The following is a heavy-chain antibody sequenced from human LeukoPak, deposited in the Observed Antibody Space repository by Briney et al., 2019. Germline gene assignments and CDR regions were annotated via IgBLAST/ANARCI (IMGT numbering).Heavy chain of an antibody. J-gene: IGHJ6*03. CDR2: IRYDGSNK. Sequence: PGGSLRLSCAASGFTFSSYGMHWVRQAPGKGLEWVAFIRYDGSNKYYADSVKGRFTISRDNSKNTLYLQMNSLRAEDTAVYYCARDGDYYDSSGYYPNYYYYYYYMDVWGKGTTVTVSS. D-gene: IGHD3-22*01. CDR1: GFTFSSYG. CDR3: ARDGDYYDSSGYYPNYYYYYYYMDV. V-gene: IGHV3-30*02.